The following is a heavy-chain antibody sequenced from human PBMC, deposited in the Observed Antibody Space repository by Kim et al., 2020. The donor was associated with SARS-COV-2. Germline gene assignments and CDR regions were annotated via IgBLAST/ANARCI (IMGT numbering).Heavy chain of an antibody. D-gene: IGHD3-3*01. Sequence: GESLKISCKGSGYSFTSYWISWVRQMPGKGLEWMGRIDPSDSYTNYSPSFQGHVTISADKSISTAYLQWSSLKASDTAMYYCARLPSYYDFPNGWFDPWGQGTLVTVSS. CDR2: IDPSDSYT. CDR1: GYSFTSYW. V-gene: IGHV5-10-1*01. J-gene: IGHJ5*02. CDR3: ARLPSYYDFPNGWFDP.